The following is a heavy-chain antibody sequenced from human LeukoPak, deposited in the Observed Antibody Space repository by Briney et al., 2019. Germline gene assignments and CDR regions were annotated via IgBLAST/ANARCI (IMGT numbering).Heavy chain of an antibody. CDR2: IYSGGST. J-gene: IGHJ4*02. Sequence: GSLRLSCVASGFTVSSNYMSWVRQAPGKGLEWVSVIYSGGSTYYADSVKGRFTISRDNSKNTLYLQMNSLRAEDTAVYYCARDRYFDYWGQGTLVTVSS. V-gene: IGHV3-53*01. CDR3: ARDRYFDY. CDR1: GFTVSSNY.